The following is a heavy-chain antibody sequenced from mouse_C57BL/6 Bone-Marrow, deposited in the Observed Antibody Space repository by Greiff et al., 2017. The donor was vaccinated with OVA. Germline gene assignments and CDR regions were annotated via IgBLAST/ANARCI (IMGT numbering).Heavy chain of an antibody. CDR1: GFTFSNYW. Sequence: EVKLMESGGGLVQPGGSMKLSCVASGFTFSNYWMNWVRQSPEKGLEWVAQIRLKSDNYATHYAESVKGRFTISRDDSKSSVYLQMNNLRAEDTGIYYCTVPITTVVAHWYFDVWGTGTTVTVSS. V-gene: IGHV6-3*01. CDR2: IRLKSDNYAT. CDR3: TVPITTVVAHWYFDV. J-gene: IGHJ1*03. D-gene: IGHD1-1*01.